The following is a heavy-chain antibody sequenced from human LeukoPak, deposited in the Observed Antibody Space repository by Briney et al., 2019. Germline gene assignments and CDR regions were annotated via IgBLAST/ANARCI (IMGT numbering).Heavy chain of an antibody. Sequence: PGGSLRLSCAASGFTVSRNYMSWVRQAPGKGLEWVSVIYSGGSTYYADSVKGRFTISRDNSKNTLYLQMSSLRAEDTAVYYCAKGGSVGVGTSYYFDYWGQGTLVTVSS. V-gene: IGHV3-66*01. J-gene: IGHJ4*02. CDR2: IYSGGST. CDR3: AKGGSVGVGTSYYFDY. CDR1: GFTVSRNY. D-gene: IGHD1-26*01.